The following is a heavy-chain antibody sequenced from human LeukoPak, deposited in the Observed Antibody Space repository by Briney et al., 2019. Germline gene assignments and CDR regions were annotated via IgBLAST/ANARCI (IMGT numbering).Heavy chain of an antibody. CDR3: ARATYYYDTSGGEYIQV. V-gene: IGHV3-74*01. Sequence: GGSLRLSCAASGFTFSSYWMHWVRQAPGKGLVWVSRLNTDGSSTSYADSVKGRFTISRDNAKNTLYLQMNSLRAEDTAVYYCARATYYYDTSGGEYIQVWGQGTLVTVSS. CDR1: GFTFSSYW. J-gene: IGHJ1*01. D-gene: IGHD3-22*01. CDR2: LNTDGSST.